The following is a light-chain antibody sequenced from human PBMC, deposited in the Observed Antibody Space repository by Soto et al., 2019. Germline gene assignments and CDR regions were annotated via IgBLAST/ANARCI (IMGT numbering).Light chain of an antibody. V-gene: IGKV4-1*01. CDR1: QSVFYNSNKKNY. CDR3: QHYYATPYT. J-gene: IGKJ2*01. Sequence: DNVVTQSPDSLAVSLGERATINCKSTQSVFYNSNKKNYLAWYQQRPGQPPKVLIYWASVRGSGVPDRFSGSGSGTDFTLTISSMQAEDVAVYFCQHYYATPYTFGRGTRLEI. CDR2: WAS.